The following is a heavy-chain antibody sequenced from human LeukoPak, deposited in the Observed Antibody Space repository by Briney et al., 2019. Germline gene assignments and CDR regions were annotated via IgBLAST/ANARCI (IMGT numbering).Heavy chain of an antibody. CDR3: ARAGIWFGESDAFDI. CDR1: GGSISSGGYY. Sequence: SETLSLTCTVSGGSISSGGYYWSWIRQHPGKGLEWIGYIYYSGSTYYNPSLKSRVTISVDTSKNQFSLKLSSVTAADTAVYCCARAGIWFGESDAFDIWGQGTMVTVSS. D-gene: IGHD3-10*01. V-gene: IGHV4-31*03. J-gene: IGHJ3*02. CDR2: IYYSGST.